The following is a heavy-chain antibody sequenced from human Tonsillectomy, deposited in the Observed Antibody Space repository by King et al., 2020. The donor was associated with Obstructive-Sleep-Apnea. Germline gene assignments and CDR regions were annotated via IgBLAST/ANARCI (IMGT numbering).Heavy chain of an antibody. J-gene: IGHJ4*02. CDR1: GYTFTSYD. V-gene: IGHV1-8*01. CDR3: ARRRGAVSDC. D-gene: IGHD2-21*01. CDR2: VNPKSGNT. Sequence: QLVQSGAEVKKPGASVRVSCKASGYTFTSYDIMWVRQATGQGLEWMGWVNPKSGNTDYAQKFQGRVTMTRNNSISTAYMELSSLRSDDTGAYCCARRRGAVSDCWGQGTLVTVSS.